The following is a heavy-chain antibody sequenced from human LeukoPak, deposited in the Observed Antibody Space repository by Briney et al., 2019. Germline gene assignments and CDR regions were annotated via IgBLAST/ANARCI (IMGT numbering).Heavy chain of an antibody. CDR3: ARYTAVAGTEY. CDR1: GGSISSGSYY. V-gene: IGHV4-30-2*01. D-gene: IGHD6-19*01. CDR2: IYQSGSA. J-gene: IGHJ4*02. Sequence: PSETLSLTCTVSGGSISSGSYYWSWIRQPPGKGLEWIGYIYQSGSAYYNPSLKGRVTISVDRSKNEFSLKLSSVTAADTAVYYCARYTAVAGTEYWGQGTLVTVSS.